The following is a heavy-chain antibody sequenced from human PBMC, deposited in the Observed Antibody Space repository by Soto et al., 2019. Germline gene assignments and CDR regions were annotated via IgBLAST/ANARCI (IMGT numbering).Heavy chain of an antibody. Sequence: SETLSLTCTVSGGSISSSSYYWGWIRQPPGKGLEWIGSIYYSGSTYYNPSLKSRVTISVDTSKNQFSLKLSSVTAADTAVYYCARLGYDYGDYAFAFDIWGQGTMVTVSS. CDR1: GGSISSSSYY. CDR3: ARLGYDYGDYAFAFDI. J-gene: IGHJ3*02. D-gene: IGHD4-17*01. CDR2: IYYSGST. V-gene: IGHV4-39*01.